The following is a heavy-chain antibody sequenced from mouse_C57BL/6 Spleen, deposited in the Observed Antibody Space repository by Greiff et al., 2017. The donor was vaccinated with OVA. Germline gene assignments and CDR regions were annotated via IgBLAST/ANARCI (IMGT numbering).Heavy chain of an antibody. CDR2: LSSGSSTI. J-gene: IGHJ4*01. Sequence: EVKLVESGGGLVKPGGSLTLSCAASGFTFSDYGMHWVRQAPEKGLEWVAYLSSGSSTIYYADTGKGRFTISRDNAKNTLFLQMTSLRSEDTAMYYCARSPRPYYAMDYWGQGTSVTVSS. CDR3: ARSPRPYYAMDY. V-gene: IGHV5-17*01. CDR1: GFTFSDYG.